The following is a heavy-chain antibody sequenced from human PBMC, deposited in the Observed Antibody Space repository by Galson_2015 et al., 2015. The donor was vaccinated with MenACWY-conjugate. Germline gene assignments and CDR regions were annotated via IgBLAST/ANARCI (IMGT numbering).Heavy chain of an antibody. Sequence: TLSLTCTVSGGSISSSRYYWGWIRQPPGKGLEWIGSIYYSGRTYYNPSLKSRVTISVDTSKNQFSLKLSSVTAADTAVYYCARYPDEGWLQNRYFDFWGQGTLVTVSS. CDR3: ARYPDEGWLQNRYFDF. J-gene: IGHJ4*02. CDR1: GGSISSSRYY. CDR2: IYYSGRT. V-gene: IGHV4-39*01. D-gene: IGHD5-24*01.